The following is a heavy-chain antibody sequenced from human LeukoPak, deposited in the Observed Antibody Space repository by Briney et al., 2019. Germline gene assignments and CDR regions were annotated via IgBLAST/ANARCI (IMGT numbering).Heavy chain of an antibody. CDR3: VRDDYASY. J-gene: IGHJ4*02. Sequence: GGSLRLSCAASGFIFSNYWMHWVRQAPGKGLVWVSRIRNDGDAITYADSVKGRFTISRDNAKNTLYLQMNGLRVEDTAVYFCVRDDYASYWGQGTLVTVSS. CDR2: IRNDGDAI. D-gene: IGHD4-17*01. V-gene: IGHV3-74*01. CDR1: GFIFSNYW.